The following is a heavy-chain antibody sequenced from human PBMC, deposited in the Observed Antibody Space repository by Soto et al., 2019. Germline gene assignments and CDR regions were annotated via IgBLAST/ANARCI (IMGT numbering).Heavy chain of an antibody. CDR1: GYTLTELS. V-gene: IGHV1-24*01. CDR2: FDPEDGET. CDR3: TSGQRPLRFLEWLSRYYFDF. J-gene: IGHJ4*02. D-gene: IGHD3-3*01. Sequence: QVQLVQSGAEVKKPGASVKVSCKVSGYTLTELSLHWVRQAPGKGLEWMGGFDPEDGETIYAQKFQGRVTMTEDTSTGTAYMELNSLRSEDTAVYYCTSGQRPLRFLEWLSRYYFDFWGQGTLVTVSS.